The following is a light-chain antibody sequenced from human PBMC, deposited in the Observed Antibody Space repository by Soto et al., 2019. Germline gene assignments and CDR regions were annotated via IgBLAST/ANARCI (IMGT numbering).Light chain of an antibody. CDR1: SSNIGAGYD. CDR2: GKN. V-gene: IGLV1-40*01. J-gene: IGLJ3*02. Sequence: QSVLTQPPSVSGAPGQRVTISCTGSSSNIGAGYDVHWYQQLPGTAPRLLIYGKNFWPSGVPDRFSGSKSGTSASLAIVGLQAEDEADYYCQSYDSSLNWVFGGGTKLTVL. CDR3: QSYDSSLNWV.